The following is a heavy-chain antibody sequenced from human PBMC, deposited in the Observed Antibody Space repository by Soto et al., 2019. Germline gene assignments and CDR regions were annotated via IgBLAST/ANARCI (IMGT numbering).Heavy chain of an antibody. Sequence: VASVKVSCKTSGYTFARYGISWVRQVPGQGLEWMGWISTYNDNTKYAQKLKGRVTMSTDTSTDTVYMELRSLTSDDTAVYYCAREGYCSSGSCALYSHDFFGMDVWGQGTTVTVSS. V-gene: IGHV1-18*01. D-gene: IGHD2-15*01. CDR3: AREGYCSSGSCALYSHDFFGMDV. CDR1: GYTFARYG. CDR2: ISTYNDNT. J-gene: IGHJ6*02.